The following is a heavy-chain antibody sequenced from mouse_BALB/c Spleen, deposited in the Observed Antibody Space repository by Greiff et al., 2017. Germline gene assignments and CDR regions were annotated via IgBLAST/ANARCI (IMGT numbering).Heavy chain of an antibody. J-gene: IGHJ4*01. CDR3: VRDGGGPWAMDY. Sequence: QVQLQQSGPGLVAPSQSLSITCTVSGFSLTSYDISWIRQPPGKGLEWLGVIWTGGGTNYNSAFMSRLSISKDNSKSQVFLKMNSLQTDDTAIYYCVRDGGGPWAMDYWGQGTSVTVSS. V-gene: IGHV2-9-2*01. CDR1: GFSLTSYD. CDR2: IWTGGGT. D-gene: IGHD3-3*01.